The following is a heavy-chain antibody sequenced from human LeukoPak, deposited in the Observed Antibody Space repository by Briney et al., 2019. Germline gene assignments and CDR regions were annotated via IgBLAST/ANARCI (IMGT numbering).Heavy chain of an antibody. V-gene: IGHV3-66*01. Sequence: GGSLRLSCAVSGFSVSGNYMSWVRQAPGKGLEWGSVLNSGGRTYHADTVKGRSTISRDTSKNTLYLQMNNLRAEDTAVYYCARDVTTVTTRGEVGPVWGQGTLVTVSS. CDR2: LNSGGRT. J-gene: IGHJ4*02. D-gene: IGHD4-17*01. CDR3: ARDVTTVTTRGEVGPV. CDR1: GFSVSGNY.